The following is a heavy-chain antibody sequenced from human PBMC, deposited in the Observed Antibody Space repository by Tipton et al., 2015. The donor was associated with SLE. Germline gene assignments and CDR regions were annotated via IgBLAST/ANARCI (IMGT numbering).Heavy chain of an antibody. Sequence: TLSLTCSVSGGSISNYYWSWIRQPAGKGLEWIGRIYRSGSTDYNTSLKSRVTMSVGTSRNRFSLKLTSVTAADAAVYYCAREGDRDYFDFLGQGMLVTVSS. CDR1: GGSISNYY. V-gene: IGHV4-4*07. J-gene: IGHJ4*02. CDR3: AREGDRDYFDF. CDR2: IYRSGST. D-gene: IGHD2-21*02.